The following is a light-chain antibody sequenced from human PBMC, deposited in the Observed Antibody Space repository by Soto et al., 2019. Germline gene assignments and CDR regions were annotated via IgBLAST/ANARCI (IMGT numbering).Light chain of an antibody. J-gene: IGLJ3*02. CDR3: QSYDSTLSGRV. Sequence: QSVLAQPPSVSGAPGQRVTISCTGSSSNIGAGYDVNWYQQLPRTAPKLLMYGNTNRPSGVPDRFSGSKSGTSASLAIAGLQAEDEAEYYCQSYDSTLSGRVFGGGTKLT. CDR2: GNT. CDR1: SSNIGAGYD. V-gene: IGLV1-40*01.